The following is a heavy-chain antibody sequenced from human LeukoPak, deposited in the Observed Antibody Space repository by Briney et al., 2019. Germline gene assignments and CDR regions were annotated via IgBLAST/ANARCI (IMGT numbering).Heavy chain of an antibody. Sequence: PSETLSLTCAVYGGSFSGYYWSWIRQPPGKGLEWIGEINHSGSTNYNPSLKSRVTISVDTSKNQFSLKLSSVTAADTAVYYCARLTSAMLAFDYWGQGTLVTVSS. J-gene: IGHJ4*02. CDR3: ARLTSAMLAFDY. CDR1: GGSFSGYY. D-gene: IGHD2-2*01. CDR2: INHSGST. V-gene: IGHV4-34*01.